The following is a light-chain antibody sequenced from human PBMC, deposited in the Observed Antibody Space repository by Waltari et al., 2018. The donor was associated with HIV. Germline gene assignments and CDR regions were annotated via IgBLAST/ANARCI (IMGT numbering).Light chain of an antibody. Sequence: QALVTQEPSLTVSPGGTVILTCASNSGPVTKNHYPYWFQQKSGQAPQTLIFDAVTSHSWTPGRFSGLLLGGKAALTLLDAQPEDEAVYFCLLSFGGSRLFGGGTKLTVL. V-gene: IGLV7-46*02. CDR2: DAV. CDR3: LLSFGGSRL. J-gene: IGLJ3*02. CDR1: SGPVTKNHY.